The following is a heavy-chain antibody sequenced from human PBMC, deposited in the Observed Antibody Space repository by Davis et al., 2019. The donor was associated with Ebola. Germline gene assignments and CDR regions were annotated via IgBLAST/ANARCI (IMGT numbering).Heavy chain of an antibody. D-gene: IGHD6-19*01. V-gene: IGHV1-8*01. Sequence: AASVKVSCKASGYTFTGYDINWVRQATGQGLEWMGWMNPNSGNTGYAQKFQGRVTMTRNTSMSTAYMELSSLRSEDTAVYYCARGDSSGWYDFDYWGQGTLVTVSS. CDR1: GYTFTGYD. CDR2: MNPNSGNT. J-gene: IGHJ4*02. CDR3: ARGDSSGWYDFDY.